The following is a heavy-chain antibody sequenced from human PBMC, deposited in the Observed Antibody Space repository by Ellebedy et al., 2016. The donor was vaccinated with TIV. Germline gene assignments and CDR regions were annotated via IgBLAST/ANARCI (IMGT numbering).Heavy chain of an antibody. V-gene: IGHV3-23*01. D-gene: IGHD3-22*01. CDR3: AKNFYSSGLYYFDY. J-gene: IGHJ4*02. CDR2: ISGSGAST. CDR1: GFTFSSYA. Sequence: GESLKISXAASGFTFSSYAMSWVRQAPGKGLEWVSAISGSGASTHYTDSVKGRFAISRDNSRNTLYLQVNSLRAEDMAVYYCAKNFYSSGLYYFDYWGQGTLVTVSS.